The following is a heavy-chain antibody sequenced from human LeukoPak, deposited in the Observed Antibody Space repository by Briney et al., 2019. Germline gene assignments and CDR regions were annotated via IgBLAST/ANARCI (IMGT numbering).Heavy chain of an antibody. D-gene: IGHD4-17*01. CDR3: ARDQAAGYGDYGIDY. CDR2: INPSGGST. J-gene: IGHJ4*02. Sequence: ASVKVSCKASGYTFTSYYMHWVRQAPGQGLEWMGIINPSGGSTSYAQKLQGRVTMTRDTSTSTAYMELRSLRSDDTAVYYCARDQAAGYGDYGIDYWGQGTLVTVSS. V-gene: IGHV1-46*01. CDR1: GYTFTSYY.